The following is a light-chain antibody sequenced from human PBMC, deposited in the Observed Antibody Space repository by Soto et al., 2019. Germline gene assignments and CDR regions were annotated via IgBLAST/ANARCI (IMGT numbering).Light chain of an antibody. Sequence: QSVLTQPASVSGSPGQSITISCTGTSGDIGGYNSVSWYQQHPGKAPKLLIYEVVKRPSGVSNRFSGSKSGNTASLTISGLKADDEADYYCSSFTSSSTWVFGGGTQLTVL. J-gene: IGLJ3*02. CDR1: SGDIGGYNS. V-gene: IGLV2-14*01. CDR3: SSFTSSSTWV. CDR2: EVV.